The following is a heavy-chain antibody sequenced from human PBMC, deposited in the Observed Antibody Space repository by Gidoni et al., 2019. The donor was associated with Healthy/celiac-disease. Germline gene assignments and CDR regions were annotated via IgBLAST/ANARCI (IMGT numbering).Heavy chain of an antibody. V-gene: IGHV4-34*01. CDR1: GGSFSGYY. J-gene: IGHJ5*02. D-gene: IGHD6-6*01. CDR2: INHSGST. CDR3: ARGRRIAARQNNWFDP. Sequence: QVQLQQWGAGLLKPSETLSLPCAVYGGSFSGYYGSWIRQPPGKGLEWIGEINHSGSTNYNPSIKSRVTISVDTSKNQFSLKLSSVTAADTAVYYCARGRRIAARQNNWFDPWGQGTLVTVSS.